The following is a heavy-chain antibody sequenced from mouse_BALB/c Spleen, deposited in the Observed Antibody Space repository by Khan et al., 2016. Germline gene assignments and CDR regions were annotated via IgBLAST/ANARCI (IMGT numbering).Heavy chain of an antibody. D-gene: IGHD2-10*02. CDR3: VRQGVWEDYFDY. CDR1: GFTFNTYA. J-gene: IGHJ2*01. V-gene: IGHV10-1*02. CDR2: IRSKSNNYAI. Sequence: EVQLVESGGGLVQPKGSLKLSCAASGFTFNTYAMNWVRQAPGKGLEWVARIRSKSNNYAIYYADSVKDRFTISRDESQSMLYLQMNNLKTEDTAMYYGVRQGVWEDYFDYWGQGTTLTVSS.